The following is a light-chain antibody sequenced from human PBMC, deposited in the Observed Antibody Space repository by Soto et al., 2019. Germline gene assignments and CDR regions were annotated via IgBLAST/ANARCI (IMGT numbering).Light chain of an antibody. CDR3: QQYNNWPGT. CDR2: GAS. J-gene: IGKJ1*01. V-gene: IGKV3-15*01. CDR1: QSVSSN. Sequence: EIVITQSPVTLSVSPGERATLSCRASQSVSSNLAWYQQKPGQAPRLLIYGASPRATGIPARFSGSGSGTEFTLTISSLQSEDFAVYYCQQYNNWPGTFGQGTKVDIK.